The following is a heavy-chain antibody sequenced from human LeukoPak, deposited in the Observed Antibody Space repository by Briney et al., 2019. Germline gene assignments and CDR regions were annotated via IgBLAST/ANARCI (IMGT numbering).Heavy chain of an antibody. CDR3: ARDQYDTWSRRGNFDS. CDR1: GFTFSKNW. J-gene: IGHJ4*02. D-gene: IGHD3/OR15-3a*01. Sequence: GGPLRLSCAVSGFTFSKNWMSWVRQAPGKGLEWVANIKLDGSEKNYVDSVKGRFTISRDNTKNSLYLQMNSLRAEDTAVFYCARDQYDTWSRRGNFDSWGQGTLVIVSS. CDR2: IKLDGSEK. V-gene: IGHV3-7*03.